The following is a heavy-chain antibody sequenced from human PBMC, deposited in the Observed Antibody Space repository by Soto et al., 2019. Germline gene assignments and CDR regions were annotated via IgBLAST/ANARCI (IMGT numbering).Heavy chain of an antibody. CDR2: ISGYNANT. J-gene: IGHJ4*02. CDR3: ARGGSYYDSTGYPDY. V-gene: IGHV1-18*01. D-gene: IGHD3-22*01. CDR1: GYTFTSYG. Sequence: ASVKVSCKASGYTFTSYGMIWVRQAPGQGLEWMGWISGYNANTHYAQKLQGRVSMTTHTSTSTAYMELRSLRSDDTAVYYCARGGSYYDSTGYPDYWGQGTLVTAPQ.